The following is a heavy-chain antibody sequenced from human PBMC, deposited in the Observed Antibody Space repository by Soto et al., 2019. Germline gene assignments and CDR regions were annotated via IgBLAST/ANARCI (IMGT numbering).Heavy chain of an antibody. D-gene: IGHD1-1*01. J-gene: IGHJ3*01. CDR1: GFTFSSYA. CDR2: ISGRGDNT. Sequence: EAQLLESGGGLVQPGGSLRLSCAASGFTFSSYAMSWVRQAPGKGLEWVSAISGRGDNTYYADSVKGRFTISRDNSKHTLYLQLSSLGDDDTAFYDGAEEAGNWNDSYAFDVWGQGTMVSVSS. V-gene: IGHV3-23*01. CDR3: AEEAGNWNDSYAFDV.